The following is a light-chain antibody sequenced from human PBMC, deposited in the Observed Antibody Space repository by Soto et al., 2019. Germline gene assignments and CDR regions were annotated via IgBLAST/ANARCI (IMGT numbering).Light chain of an antibody. CDR3: QQYNNWPPYT. V-gene: IGKV3-15*01. CDR1: QSVSSN. Sequence: EIVMTQSPATLSVSPGERATLSCRASQSVSSNLAWYQQKPGQAPRLLIYRASTKATGNPARFSGSGSGTEFTLTISSLQSEDFAVYYCQQYNNWPPYTFGQGTKLEIK. CDR2: RAS. J-gene: IGKJ2*01.